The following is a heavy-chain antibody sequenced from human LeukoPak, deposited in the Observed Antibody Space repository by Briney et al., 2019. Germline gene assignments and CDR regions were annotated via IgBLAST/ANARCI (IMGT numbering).Heavy chain of an antibody. Sequence: GGSLRLSCAASGFTLSSYWMQWVRQAPGKGLVWVSRINNDGSGTTYADSVKGRFTISRDNAKNSLYLQMNSLRAEDTAVYYCARESLAYYYYYYMDVWGKGTTVTISS. CDR2: INNDGSGT. V-gene: IGHV3-74*01. CDR3: ARESLAYYYYYYMDV. D-gene: IGHD3-3*02. J-gene: IGHJ6*03. CDR1: GFTLSSYW.